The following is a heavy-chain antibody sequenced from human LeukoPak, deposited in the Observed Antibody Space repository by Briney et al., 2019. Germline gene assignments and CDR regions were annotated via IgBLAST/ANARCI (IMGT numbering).Heavy chain of an antibody. CDR3: ARAGGDGYNPMWDY. Sequence: GGSLRLSCAASGFTFSTYSMNWVRQAPGKGLEWVSYISSSTSTIYYADSVKGRFTISRDNANNSLYLQMNSLRDEDTAVYYCARAGGDGYNPMWDYWGQGTLVTVSS. D-gene: IGHD5-24*01. J-gene: IGHJ4*02. V-gene: IGHV3-48*02. CDR2: ISSSTSTI. CDR1: GFTFSTYS.